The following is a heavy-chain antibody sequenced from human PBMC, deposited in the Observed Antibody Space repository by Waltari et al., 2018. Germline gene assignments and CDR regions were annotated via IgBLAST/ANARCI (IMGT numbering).Heavy chain of an antibody. CDR3: AKGNTYYYDSSGYYSYWYFDL. V-gene: IGHV3-23*01. CDR2: ISGSGGST. J-gene: IGHJ2*01. D-gene: IGHD3-22*01. Sequence: EVQLLESGGGLVQPGGSLRLSCAASGFTFSSYAMSWVRQAPGKGLEWVPAISGSGGSTYYADSVKGRFTISRDNSKNTLYLQMNSLRAEDTAVYYCAKGNTYYYDSSGYYSYWYFDLWGRGTLVTVSS. CDR1: GFTFSSYA.